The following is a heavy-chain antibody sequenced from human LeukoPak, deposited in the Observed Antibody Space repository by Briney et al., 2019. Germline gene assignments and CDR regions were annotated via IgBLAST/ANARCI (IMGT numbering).Heavy chain of an antibody. D-gene: IGHD2-2*01. CDR1: GGSFSGYY. Sequence: SETLSLTCAVYGGSFSGYYWSWIRQPPGKGLEWIGEINHSGSTNYNPSLKSRVTISVDTSKNQFSLKLSSVTAADTAVYYCARVRYQLLTFDYWGQGTLVTVSS. J-gene: IGHJ4*02. V-gene: IGHV4-34*01. CDR3: ARVRYQLLTFDY. CDR2: INHSGST.